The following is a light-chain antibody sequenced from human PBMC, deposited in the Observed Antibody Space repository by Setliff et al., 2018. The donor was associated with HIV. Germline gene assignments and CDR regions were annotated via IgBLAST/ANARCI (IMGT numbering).Light chain of an antibody. V-gene: IGLV2-11*01. CDR2: DVT. J-gene: IGLJ2*01. Sequence: SVLTQPRPVSGSPGQSVTISCTGTSSDVGSYNYVSWYQQHPGKAPKLMIYDVTKRPSGVPDRFSGSKSGNTASLTISGLQAEDEADYYCCSYAGSYTPVIFGGGTKVTVL. CDR1: SSDVGSYNY. CDR3: CSYAGSYTPVI.